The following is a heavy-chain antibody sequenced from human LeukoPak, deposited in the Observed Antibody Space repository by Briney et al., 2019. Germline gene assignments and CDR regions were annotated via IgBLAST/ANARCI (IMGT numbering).Heavy chain of an antibody. Sequence: GGSLRLSCAASGFTFSSYAMHWVRQAPGKGLEWVAVISYDGSNKYYADSVKGRFTISRDNSKNTLYLQMNSLRAEDTAVYYCARERPTYFDAFDIWGQGTMVTVSS. D-gene: IGHD3-10*01. CDR2: ISYDGSNK. J-gene: IGHJ3*02. CDR3: ARERPTYFDAFDI. CDR1: GFTFSSYA. V-gene: IGHV3-30-3*01.